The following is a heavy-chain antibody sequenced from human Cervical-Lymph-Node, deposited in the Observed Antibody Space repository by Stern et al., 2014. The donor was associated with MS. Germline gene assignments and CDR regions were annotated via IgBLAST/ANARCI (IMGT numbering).Heavy chain of an antibody. V-gene: IGHV7-4-1*02. CDR3: ARDFVDTAMITRSDYLDS. Sequence: QVQLVQSGSELKEPGASVKVSCKASGYTLTNYPMNWVRQAPGQGLEWMGWINTNTGISTYAKGFTGRFVFSLDTSVSKAYLHISSLKAEDTAVYYCARDFVDTAMITRSDYLDSWGQGTLVTVSS. D-gene: IGHD5-18*01. J-gene: IGHJ4*02. CDR1: GYTLTNYP. CDR2: INTNTGIS.